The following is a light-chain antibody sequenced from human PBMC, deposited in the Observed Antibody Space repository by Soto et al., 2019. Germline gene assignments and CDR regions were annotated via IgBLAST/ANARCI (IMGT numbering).Light chain of an antibody. CDR3: QQRSNWPFT. Sequence: EIVLTQSRATLSLSPGERATLSCRASQSVSSYLAWYQQKPGQAPRLLIYDASNRATGIPARFSGSGSGTDFTLTISSLEPEDFAVYYCQQRSNWPFTFGQGTRLEI. V-gene: IGKV3-11*01. CDR2: DAS. CDR1: QSVSSY. J-gene: IGKJ5*01.